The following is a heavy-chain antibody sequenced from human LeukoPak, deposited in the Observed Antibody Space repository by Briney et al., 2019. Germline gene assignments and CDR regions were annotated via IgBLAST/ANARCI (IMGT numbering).Heavy chain of an antibody. CDR2: ISAYNGNT. D-gene: IGHD3-10*01. J-gene: IGHJ4*02. V-gene: IGHV1-18*01. CDR1: GYTFTSCG. CDR3: ARDSSKWFGELLSHYFDY. Sequence: GASVKVSCKASGYTFTSCGISWVRQAPGQGLEWMGWISAYNGNTTYAQKLQGRVTMTTDTSTSTAYMELRSLRSDDTAVYYCARDSSKWFGELLSHYFDYWGQGTLVTVSS.